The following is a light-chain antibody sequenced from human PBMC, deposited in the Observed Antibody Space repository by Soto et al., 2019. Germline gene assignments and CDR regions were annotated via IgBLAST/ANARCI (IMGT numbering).Light chain of an antibody. CDR1: QSVSSTY. Sequence: EIVLTQSPGTLSLSPGERATLSCRASQSVSSTYLAWYQQKPGQAPRLLIYGASSRATGIPDRFSGSGSGTDFTLTISRLEPEDFAVYYCQQCGNSPLTFGPGTKVDIK. V-gene: IGKV3-20*01. J-gene: IGKJ3*01. CDR2: GAS. CDR3: QQCGNSPLT.